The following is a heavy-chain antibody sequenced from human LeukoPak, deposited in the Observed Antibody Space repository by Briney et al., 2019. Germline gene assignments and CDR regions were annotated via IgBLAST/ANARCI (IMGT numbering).Heavy chain of an antibody. CDR1: GFTFSSYS. CDR2: ISSTSTYI. CDR3: ARSRSGYYEDY. D-gene: IGHD3-22*01. Sequence: KPGGSLRLSCEASGFTFSSYSINWVRQAPGKGLEWVSSISSTSTYIYYADSVKGRFTISRDTSKNTLYLQMNSLRAEDTAVYYCARSRSGYYEDYWGQGTLVTVSS. V-gene: IGHV3-21*01. J-gene: IGHJ4*02.